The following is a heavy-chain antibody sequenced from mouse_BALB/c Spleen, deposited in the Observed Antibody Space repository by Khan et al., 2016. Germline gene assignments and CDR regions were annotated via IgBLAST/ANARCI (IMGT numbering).Heavy chain of an antibody. CDR2: ISYSGST. J-gene: IGHJ1*01. CDR3: ARPLGRRASYWYFDV. CDR1: GYSITSDYA. V-gene: IGHV3-2*02. Sequence: EVQLQESGPGLVKPSQSLSLTCTVTGYSITSDYAWNWIRQFPGNKLEWMGYISYSGSTSYNPSLKSRISITRDTSKNQFFLQLNSVTTEDTATYYCARPLGRRASYWYFDVWGAGTTVTVSS. D-gene: IGHD4-1*01.